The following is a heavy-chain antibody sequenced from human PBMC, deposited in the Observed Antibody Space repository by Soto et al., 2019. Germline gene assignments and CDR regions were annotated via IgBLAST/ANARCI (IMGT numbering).Heavy chain of an antibody. CDR1: GYTFTSYG. V-gene: IGHV1-18*01. Sequence: QVQLVQSGAEVKKPGASVKVSCKASGYTFTSYGISWVRQAPGQGLEWMGWISAYNGNTNYAQKLQGRVTMTTDTAXSTAYMELRSLRSDDTAVYYCARAQLARGYYYGMDVWGQGTTVTVSS. J-gene: IGHJ6*02. D-gene: IGHD3-10*01. CDR2: ISAYNGNT. CDR3: ARAQLARGYYYGMDV.